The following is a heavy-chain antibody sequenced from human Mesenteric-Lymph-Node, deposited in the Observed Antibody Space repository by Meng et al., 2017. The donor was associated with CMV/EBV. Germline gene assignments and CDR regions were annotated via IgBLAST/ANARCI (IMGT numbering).Heavy chain of an antibody. CDR1: GFTFGDYA. J-gene: IGHJ4*02. V-gene: IGHV3-49*04. CDR3: TKGHGSGYLIDY. D-gene: IGHD3-3*01. Sequence: GESLKISCTASGFTFGDYAMTWVRQAPGKGLEWVGFIRSKAYGGTTEYAESVKGRFTISRDDSKSIAYLQMNSLKTEDTAVYYCTKGHGSGYLIDYWGQGTMVTVSS. CDR2: IRSKAYGGTT.